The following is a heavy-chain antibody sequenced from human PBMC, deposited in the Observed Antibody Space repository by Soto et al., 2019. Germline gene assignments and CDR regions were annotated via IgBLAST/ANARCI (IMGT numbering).Heavy chain of an antibody. D-gene: IGHD3-22*01. Sequence: SEALCVTCAFYVGSFSVYYWSWIRQPPGKGLEWIGEINHSGSNNYNPSLKSRVTISVDTSKNQFPLKLSSVTAADTAVYYCAGTYYYASSGFWPLWGQGTMVTVSS. CDR2: INHSGSN. V-gene: IGHV4-34*01. CDR1: VGSFSVYY. CDR3: AGTYYYASSGFWPL. J-gene: IGHJ4*02.